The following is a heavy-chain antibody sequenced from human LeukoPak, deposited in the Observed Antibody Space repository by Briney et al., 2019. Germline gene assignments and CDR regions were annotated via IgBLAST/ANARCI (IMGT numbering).Heavy chain of an antibody. V-gene: IGHV1-2*02. Sequence: GASVTPSCKASGYTLTDYYLHWVRQAPGQGLEWMGWINPHTGDTHYAQSFQGRVTMTRDTSISTAYMDLIMLRSDDTDVYYCARGSALSQTTGTTFDYWGQGTLVTVSS. D-gene: IGHD4-17*01. CDR1: GYTLTDYY. J-gene: IGHJ4*02. CDR2: INPHTGDT. CDR3: ARGSALSQTTGTTFDY.